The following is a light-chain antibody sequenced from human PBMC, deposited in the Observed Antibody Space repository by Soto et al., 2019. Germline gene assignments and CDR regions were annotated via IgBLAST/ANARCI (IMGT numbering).Light chain of an antibody. V-gene: IGLV1-47*01. CDR3: AAWDGSLSGWV. CDR1: SYNIGSNY. CDR2: GND. Sequence: QSVLTQPPSASGTPGQRVTISCSGSSYNIGSNYVYWYQQLPGTAPKVLIYGNDQRPSGVPDRFSGSKSGTSASLAISGLRSEDEVDYYCAAWDGSLSGWVFGGGTKLTVL. J-gene: IGLJ3*02.